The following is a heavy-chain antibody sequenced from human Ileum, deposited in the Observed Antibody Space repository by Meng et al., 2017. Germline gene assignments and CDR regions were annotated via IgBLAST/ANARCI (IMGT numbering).Heavy chain of an antibody. Sequence: QVQLQESGPGLLKPSETPPLSCTVSGGSISSGEYCWGWIRQPPVTGLEWIGSVYFTGYTYYSPSLMSRVTISVETSKNQFSLRLTSVTAADTGLYLCARHGHFTPDKYYFDSWGQGTLVTVSS. CDR3: ARHGHFTPDKYYFDS. CDR2: VYFTGYT. V-gene: IGHV4-39*01. CDR1: GGSISSGEYC. D-gene: IGHD3-3*02. J-gene: IGHJ4*03.